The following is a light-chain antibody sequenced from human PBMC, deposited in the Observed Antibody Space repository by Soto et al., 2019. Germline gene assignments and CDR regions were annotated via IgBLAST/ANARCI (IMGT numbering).Light chain of an antibody. CDR1: QGVPTTS. CDR3: QQFDSSRVYS. CDR2: GES. J-gene: IGKJ2*03. Sequence: EIVLTQSPVTLSLSPGERATLSGGASQGVPTTSLAGYKQKPGQSPRLTIYGESTRASGFPDRFSGGGSGTDFTLTISRLEPEDSAVYYCHCQQFDSSRVYSFGQGTKLEI. V-gene: IGKV3-20*01.